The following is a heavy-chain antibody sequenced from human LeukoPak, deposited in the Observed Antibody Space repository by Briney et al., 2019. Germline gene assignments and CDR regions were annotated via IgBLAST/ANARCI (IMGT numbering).Heavy chain of an antibody. CDR2: IYYSGST. CDR3: ARDDYGFLRVIDY. J-gene: IGHJ4*02. CDR1: GGSISSSSYY. V-gene: IGHV4-39*02. Sequence: SETLSLTCTASGGSISSSSYYWGWIRQPPGKGLEWIGSIYYSGSTYYNPSLKSRVTISVDTSKNQFSLKLSSVTAADTAVYYCARDDYGFLRVIDYWGQGTLVTVSS. D-gene: IGHD4-17*01.